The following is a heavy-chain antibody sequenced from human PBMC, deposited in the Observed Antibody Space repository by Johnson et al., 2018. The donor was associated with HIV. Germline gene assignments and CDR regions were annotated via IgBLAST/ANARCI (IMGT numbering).Heavy chain of an antibody. CDR3: ARKQWLAKISSDAFDV. D-gene: IGHD6-19*01. CDR1: GLTVSGNY. Sequence: VQLVESGGGLVQPGGSLRLSCAASGLTVSGNYMNWVRQAPGKGLEWVSRIFSDGSNTDYADSVKGRFTISRDNAKNTLYLQMNSLRAEDTAAYYCARKQWLAKISSDAFDVWGQGTMVTVSS. J-gene: IGHJ3*01. CDR2: IFSDGSNT. V-gene: IGHV3-74*02.